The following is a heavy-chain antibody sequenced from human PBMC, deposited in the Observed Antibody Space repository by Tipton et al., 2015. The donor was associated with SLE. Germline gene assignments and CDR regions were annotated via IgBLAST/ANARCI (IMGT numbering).Heavy chain of an antibody. CDR1: GFTFSSYE. CDR2: ISSSGSTI. V-gene: IGHV3-48*03. Sequence: SLRLSCAASGFTFSSYEMNWVRQAPGKGLEWVSYISSSGSTIYYADSVKGRFTISRDNAKNSLYLQMNSLRAEDTAVYYCARGKQLGMGFDYWGQGTLVTVSS. CDR3: ARGKQLGMGFDY. D-gene: IGHD7-27*01. J-gene: IGHJ4*02.